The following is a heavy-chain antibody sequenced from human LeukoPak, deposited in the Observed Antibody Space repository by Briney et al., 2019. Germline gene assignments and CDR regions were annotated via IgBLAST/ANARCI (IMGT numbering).Heavy chain of an antibody. CDR1: GLTVSSNY. Sequence: GGSLRLSCAASGLTVSSNYMSWVRQAPGKGLEWVSLIYSGSSTYYADSVKGRFTISRDNSKNTLYLQMNSLRAEDTAVYYCAREGLDHGASIAAGDYYYGMDVWGQGTTVTVSS. J-gene: IGHJ6*02. D-gene: IGHD6-13*01. V-gene: IGHV3-66*02. CDR3: AREGLDHGASIAAGDYYYGMDV. CDR2: IYSGSST.